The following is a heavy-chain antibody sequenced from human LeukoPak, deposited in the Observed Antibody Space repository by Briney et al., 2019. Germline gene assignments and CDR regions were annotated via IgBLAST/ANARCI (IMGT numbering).Heavy chain of an antibody. D-gene: IGHD2-2*01. V-gene: IGHV1-2*02. Sequence: ASVKVSCKASGYTFTGYYMHWVRQAPGQGLEWMGWINPNSGGTDYAQKFQGRATMTRDTSISTAYMELSRLRSDDTAVYYCARDPHYCSSTSCYVVQGRKYYYYYYGMDVWGQGTTVTVSS. CDR1: GYTFTGYY. CDR3: ARDPHYCSSTSCYVVQGRKYYYYYYGMDV. CDR2: INPNSGGT. J-gene: IGHJ6*02.